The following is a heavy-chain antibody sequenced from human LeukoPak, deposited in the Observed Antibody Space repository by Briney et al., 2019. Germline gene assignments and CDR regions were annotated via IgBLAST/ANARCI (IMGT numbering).Heavy chain of an antibody. J-gene: IGHJ6*03. V-gene: IGHV4-39*07. CDR3: ARGDRSPPNYKNYMDV. CDR1: GGPLRSSDSY. D-gene: IGHD1-7*01. Sequence: SETLSLTCSVSGGPLRSSDSYWTWIRQPPGKGLEFIGSIYENGDTYDNPSLRSRVTISVDASKNQFSLKVTTVTAADTAVYYCARGDRSPPNYKNYMDVWGKGATVTVSS. CDR2: IYENGDT.